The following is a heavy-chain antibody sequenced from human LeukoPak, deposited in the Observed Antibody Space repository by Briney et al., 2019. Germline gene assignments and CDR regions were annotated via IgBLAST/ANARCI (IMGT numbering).Heavy chain of an antibody. CDR1: GFTVSSNY. CDR3: AGGPDYGGYYFDY. V-gene: IGHV3-53*01. J-gene: IGHJ4*02. Sequence: GGSRRLSCAASGFTVSSNYMSWVRQAPGKGLEWVSVICSGGSTYYADSVKGRFTISRDNSKNTLYLQMNSLRAEDTAVYYCAGGPDYGGYYFDYWGQGTLVTVSS. CDR2: ICSGGST. D-gene: IGHD4-23*01.